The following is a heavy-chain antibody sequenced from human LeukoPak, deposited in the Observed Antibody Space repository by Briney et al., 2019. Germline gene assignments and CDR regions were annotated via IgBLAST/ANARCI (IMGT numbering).Heavy chain of an antibody. J-gene: IGHJ4*02. D-gene: IGHD5-18*01. CDR1: GGSISSSNW. V-gene: IGHV4-4*02. CDR3: ARHRRYSYSSPVDY. Sequence: SETLSLTCAVSGGSISSSNWWSWVRQPPGKGLEWIGEIYHSGSTNYNSSLKSRVTISVDTSKNQFSLKLSSVTAADTAVYYCARHRRYSYSSPVDYWGQGTLVTVSS. CDR2: IYHSGST.